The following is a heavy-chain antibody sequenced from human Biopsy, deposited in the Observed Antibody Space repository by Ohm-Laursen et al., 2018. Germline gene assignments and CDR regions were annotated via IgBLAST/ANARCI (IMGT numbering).Heavy chain of an antibody. V-gene: IGHV4-39*01. Sequence: GTLSLTCTVSGGSISSSTTYYWAWLRQPPGKGLEWIGSIYNTETTFYNPSLKSQITISVDTSTKQFSLKVSSVTAADTALYFCARHPTGFWFDPWGHGTLVTVSS. CDR2: IYNTETT. CDR3: ARHPTGFWFDP. CDR1: GGSISSSTTYY. J-gene: IGHJ5*02.